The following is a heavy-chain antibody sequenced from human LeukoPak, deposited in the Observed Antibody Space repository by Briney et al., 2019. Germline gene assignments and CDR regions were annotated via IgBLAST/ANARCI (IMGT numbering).Heavy chain of an antibody. CDR3: ARFLLYWGGDCGWFDP. V-gene: IGHV4-59*01. D-gene: IGHD2-21*02. CDR2: IYYGGST. J-gene: IGHJ5*02. Sequence: SETLSLTCTVSGGSISSYYWSWIRQPPGKGLEWIGYIYYGGSTNYNPSLKSRVTISVDTSKNQCSLKLSSVTAADTAVYYRARFLLYWGGDCGWFDPWGQGTLVTVSS. CDR1: GGSISSYY.